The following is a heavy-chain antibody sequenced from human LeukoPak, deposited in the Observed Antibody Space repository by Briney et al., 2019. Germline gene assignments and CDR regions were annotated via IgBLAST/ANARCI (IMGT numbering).Heavy chain of an antibody. CDR2: ISSSGSTI. D-gene: IGHD1-26*01. CDR3: ATLGATPDY. Sequence: GGSLRLSCAASGFTFSSYEMNWVRQAPGKELEWVSYISSSGSTIYYADSVKGRFTISRDNAKNSLYLQMNSLRAEDTAVYYCATLGATPDYWGQGTLVTVSS. V-gene: IGHV3-48*03. J-gene: IGHJ4*02. CDR1: GFTFSSYE.